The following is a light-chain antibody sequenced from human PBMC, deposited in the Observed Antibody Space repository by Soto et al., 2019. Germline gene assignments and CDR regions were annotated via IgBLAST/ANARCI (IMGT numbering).Light chain of an antibody. V-gene: IGLV1-40*01. Sequence: QSVLTQPPSVSGAPGQRVTISCTGGSSKIGAGYDVNWYQQLPGTAPKLLINGNSNRPSGVPGRFSGSKSGTSASLAITGLQAEDEADYYCQSYDSSLSVVFGGGTQLTVL. CDR2: GNS. J-gene: IGLJ2*01. CDR1: SSKIGAGYD. CDR3: QSYDSSLSVV.